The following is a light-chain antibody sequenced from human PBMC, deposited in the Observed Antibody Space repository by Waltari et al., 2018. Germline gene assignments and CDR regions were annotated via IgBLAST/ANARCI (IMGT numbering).Light chain of an antibody. J-gene: IGLJ1*01. CDR3: AAWDKILSAYV. CDR1: SSNIGAAS. Sequence: QPVLTQPPSASGTPGQRVLISCSGRSSNIGAASVDCYQQFQGKAPKLLIYRNDHRPSGVPDRFSGSKSGTSASLALSGLQSEDEADYYCAAWDKILSAYVFGTGTKVTVL. V-gene: IGLV1-44*01. CDR2: RND.